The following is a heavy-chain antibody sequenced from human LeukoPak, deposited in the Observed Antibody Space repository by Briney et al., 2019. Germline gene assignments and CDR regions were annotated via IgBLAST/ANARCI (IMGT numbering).Heavy chain of an antibody. CDR2: IYTSGST. Sequence: SETLSLTCTVSGGSISSYYWSWIRQPAGKGLEWIGRIYTSGSTSYNPSLKSRVTMSVDTSKNQFSLKLSSVTAADTAVYYCARATYYYDSSGYSTAFDIWGQGTMVTVSS. CDR3: ARATYYYDSSGYSTAFDI. J-gene: IGHJ3*02. D-gene: IGHD3-22*01. CDR1: GGSISSYY. V-gene: IGHV4-4*07.